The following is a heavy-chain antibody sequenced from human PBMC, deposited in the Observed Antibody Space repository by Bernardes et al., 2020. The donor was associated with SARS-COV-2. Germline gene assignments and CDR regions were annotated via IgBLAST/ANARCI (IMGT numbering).Heavy chain of an antibody. CDR1: GFDFSDYW. Sequence: GSLRLSCAGSGFDFSDYWMAWVRQAPGKGLEWVANIKRDGSETYYVDSVKGRFTISRDNAKNLVFLQMNSLRAEDTAIFYCARSAGMDVWGQGTMVTVSS. CDR3: ARSAGMDV. J-gene: IGHJ6*02. V-gene: IGHV3-7*03. CDR2: IKRDGSET.